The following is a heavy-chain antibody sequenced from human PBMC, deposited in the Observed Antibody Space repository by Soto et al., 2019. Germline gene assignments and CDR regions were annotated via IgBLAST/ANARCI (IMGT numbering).Heavy chain of an antibody. V-gene: IGHV3-9*01. CDR1: GFTFDDYA. Sequence: GGSLRLSCAASGFTFDDYAMHWVRQAPGKGLEWVSGISWNSGSIGYADSVKGRFTISRDNAKNSLYLQMNSLRAEDTALYYCAKDMGRSYYGSGSYYYWGQGTLVTVSS. CDR2: ISWNSGSI. CDR3: AKDMGRSYYGSGSYYY. J-gene: IGHJ4*02. D-gene: IGHD3-10*01.